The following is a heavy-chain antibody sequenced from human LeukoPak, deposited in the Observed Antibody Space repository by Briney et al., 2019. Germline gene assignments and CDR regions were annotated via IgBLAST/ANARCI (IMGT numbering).Heavy chain of an antibody. V-gene: IGHV1-2*02. CDR3: ARDRSIAVALGWFDP. CDR2: INPNSGGT. D-gene: IGHD6-19*01. Sequence: ASVKVSCKASGYTFTSYYMHWVRQAPGQGLEWMGWINPNSGGTNYAQKFQGRVTMTRDTSISTAYMELSRLRSDDTAVYYCARDRSIAVALGWFDPWGQGTLVTVSS. J-gene: IGHJ5*02. CDR1: GYTFTSYY.